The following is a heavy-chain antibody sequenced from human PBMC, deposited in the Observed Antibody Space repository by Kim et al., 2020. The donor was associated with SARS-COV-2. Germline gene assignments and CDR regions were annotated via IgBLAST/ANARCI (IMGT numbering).Heavy chain of an antibody. CDR3: ARVSALNSGNYYFDY. V-gene: IGHV4-34*01. J-gene: IGHJ4*02. CDR1: GGFLGGFS. CDR2: ISHTGST. D-gene: IGHD5-12*01. Sequence: SETLSLTCNVSGGFLGGFSWSWVRQTPGKGLEFVGEISHTGSTNLSPSLKSRVTISLDTPKRQFSLNLIGVTAADTAVYFCARVSALNSGNYYFDYWGQGSLVSVSS.